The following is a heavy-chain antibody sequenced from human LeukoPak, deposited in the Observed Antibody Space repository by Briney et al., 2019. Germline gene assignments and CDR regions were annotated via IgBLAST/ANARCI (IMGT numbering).Heavy chain of an antibody. CDR1: GGSITSDDYY. J-gene: IGHJ3*02. CDR2: MYHSGST. V-gene: IGHV4-30-2*01. Sequence: KPSETLSLTCTVSGGSITSDDYYWSWIRQPPGKGLEWIGYMYHSGSTYYNPSLKSRVTISVDTSKNQFSLKLSSVTAADTAVYYCARTLHYYDSSVSTDAFDIWGQGTMVTVSS. D-gene: IGHD3-22*01. CDR3: ARTLHYYDSSVSTDAFDI.